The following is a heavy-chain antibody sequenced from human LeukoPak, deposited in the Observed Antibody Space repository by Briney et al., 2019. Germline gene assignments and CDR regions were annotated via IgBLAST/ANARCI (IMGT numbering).Heavy chain of an antibody. J-gene: IGHJ4*02. CDR2: INEDESQK. Sequence: GGSLRLSCATSGFTFSRSWMTWVRQAPGKGLEWVANINEDESQKYYVDSLKGRFSISRDNAKNSLYLQMNSLRVEDTAVYYCTTSTHFWGLSVYWSQGALVTVSS. CDR1: GFTFSRSW. CDR3: TTSTHFWGLSVY. D-gene: IGHD3-3*02. V-gene: IGHV3-7*01.